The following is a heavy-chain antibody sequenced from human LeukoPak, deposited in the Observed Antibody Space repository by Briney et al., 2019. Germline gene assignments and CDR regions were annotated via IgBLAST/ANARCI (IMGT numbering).Heavy chain of an antibody. CDR3: AKSRYNSSLYGSDY. D-gene: IGHD6-6*01. CDR1: GFTISSYA. V-gene: IGHV3-23*01. CDR2: LSGSGGRT. J-gene: IGHJ4*02. Sequence: GGSLRLSCEASGFTISSYAMSWVRPAPGKGLEWVSGLSGSGGRTYYSDSVMGRFTISRDNSKNTLYLQMNILTAEDTAVYYCAKSRYNSSLYGSDYWGQGTLVSVSS.